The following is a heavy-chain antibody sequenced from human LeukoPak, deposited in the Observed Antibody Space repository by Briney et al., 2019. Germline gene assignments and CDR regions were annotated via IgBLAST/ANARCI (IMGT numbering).Heavy chain of an antibody. CDR1: GGSFSGYY. CDR2: INHSGST. J-gene: IGHJ4*02. CDR3: AGFQSVTTEDY. V-gene: IGHV4-34*01. D-gene: IGHD4-17*01. Sequence: PSEPLSLTCAVYGGSFSGYYWSWIRQPPGKGLEGIGEINHSGSTNYNPSLKSRVTISVDTSKNQFSLKLSSVTAADTAVYYCAGFQSVTTEDYWGQGTLVTVAS.